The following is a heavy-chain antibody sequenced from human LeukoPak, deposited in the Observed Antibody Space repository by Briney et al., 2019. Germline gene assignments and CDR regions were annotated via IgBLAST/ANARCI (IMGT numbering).Heavy chain of an antibody. CDR3: ARGKYDSSGYPLLGFDY. V-gene: IGHV3-48*04. Sequence: PGGSLRLSCAASGFTFSSYSMNWVRQAPGKGLEWVSYISSSGSTIYYADSVKGRFTISRDNAKKSLYLQMNSLRAEDTAVYYCARGKYDSSGYPLLGFDYWGQGTLVTVSS. CDR2: ISSSGSTI. CDR1: GFTFSSYS. D-gene: IGHD3-22*01. J-gene: IGHJ4*02.